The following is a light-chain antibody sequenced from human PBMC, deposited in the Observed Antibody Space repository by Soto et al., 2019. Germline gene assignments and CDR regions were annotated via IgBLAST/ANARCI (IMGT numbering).Light chain of an antibody. CDR3: ISYAGSNNFVV. V-gene: IGLV2-8*01. Sequence: QSVLTQPPSASGSPGQSVTISCTGTSSDVGGYNYVSWFRQHPGKAPKLMIYEVTKRPSGVPDRFSGSKSGNTASLTVSGLQAEDDADYYCISYAGSNNFVVFGGGTQLTVL. CDR1: SSDVGGYNY. J-gene: IGLJ2*01. CDR2: EVT.